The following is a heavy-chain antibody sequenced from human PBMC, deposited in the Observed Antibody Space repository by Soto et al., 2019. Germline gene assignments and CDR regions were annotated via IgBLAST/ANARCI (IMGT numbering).Heavy chain of an antibody. V-gene: IGHV4-31*03. Sequence: SETLSLTCTVSGGSISSGGYYWSWIRQHPGKGLEWIGYIYYSGSTYYNPSLKSRVTISVDTSKNQFSLKLSSVTAADTAVYYCALSQLQKGVDYWGQGTLVTVSS. CDR3: ALSQLQKGVDY. CDR1: GGSISSGGYY. D-gene: IGHD4-4*01. J-gene: IGHJ4*02. CDR2: IYYSGST.